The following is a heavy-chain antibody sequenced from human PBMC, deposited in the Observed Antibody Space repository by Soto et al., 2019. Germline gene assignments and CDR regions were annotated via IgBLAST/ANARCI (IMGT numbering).Heavy chain of an antibody. CDR2: IIPIFGTA. CDR1: GGTFSSYA. J-gene: IGHJ4*02. D-gene: IGHD5-12*01. CDR3: ACGYDSRSNEQFDY. V-gene: IGHV1-69*06. Sequence: SVKVSCKASGGTFSSYAISWVRQAPGQGLEWMGGIIPIFGTANYAQKFQGRVTITADKSTSTAYMELSSLRSEDTAVYYCACGYDSRSNEQFDYCGQGPLVTVSS.